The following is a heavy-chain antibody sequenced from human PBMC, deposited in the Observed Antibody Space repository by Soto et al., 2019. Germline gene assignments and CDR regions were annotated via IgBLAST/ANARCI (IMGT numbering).Heavy chain of an antibody. J-gene: IGHJ3*02. CDR2: ISGSGGST. Sequence: GGSLRLSCAASGFTFSSYAMSWVRQAPGKGLEWVSAISGSGGSTYYADSVKGRFTISRDNSKNTLYLQMNSLRAEDTAVYYCAKSSVIGANTAMVLDAFDIWGQGTMVTVSS. D-gene: IGHD5-18*01. V-gene: IGHV3-23*01. CDR3: AKSSVIGANTAMVLDAFDI. CDR1: GFTFSSYA.